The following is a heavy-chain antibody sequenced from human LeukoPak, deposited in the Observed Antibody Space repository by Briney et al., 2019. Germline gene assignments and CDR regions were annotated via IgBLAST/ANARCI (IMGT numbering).Heavy chain of an antibody. CDR3: ARAPVVAATDYYYYMDV. CDR1: GFTFSDYY. J-gene: IGHJ6*03. Sequence: GGSLRLSCAASGFTFSDYYMSWIRQAPGKGLEWVSSISSSSSYIYYADSVKGRFTISRDNAKNSLYLQMNSPRAEDTAVYYCARAPVVAATDYYYYMDVWGKGTTVTVSS. V-gene: IGHV3-11*06. D-gene: IGHD2-15*01. CDR2: ISSSSSYI.